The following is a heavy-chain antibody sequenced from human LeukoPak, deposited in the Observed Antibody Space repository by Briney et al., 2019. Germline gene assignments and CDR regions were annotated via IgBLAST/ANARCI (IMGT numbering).Heavy chain of an antibody. J-gene: IGHJ3*02. D-gene: IGHD1-26*01. CDR1: GFTFSSYS. V-gene: IGHV3-21*01. CDR3: ARKLYSDNSHDAFDI. Sequence: PGGSLRLSCGASGFTFSSYSMNWVRQAPGKGLEWVSSISSSSSYIYYADSVKGRFTISRDNAKNSLYLQMNSLRAEDTAVYYCARKLYSDNSHDAFDIWGQGTMVIVSS. CDR2: ISSSSSYI.